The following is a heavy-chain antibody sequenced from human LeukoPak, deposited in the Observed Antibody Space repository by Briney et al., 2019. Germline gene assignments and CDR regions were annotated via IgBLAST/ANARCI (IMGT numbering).Heavy chain of an antibody. CDR1: GGSISSYY. J-gene: IGHJ4*02. CDR3: AAAPHLTGYYM. V-gene: IGHV4-59*01. CDR2: IFYSGST. Sequence: SETLSLTCTVSGGSISSYYWSWIRQPPGKGLEWIGYIFYSGSTNYNPSLKSRVTISADTSKNQFSLKLTSVTAADTAVYYCAAAPHLTGYYMWGQGALVTVSS. D-gene: IGHD3-9*01.